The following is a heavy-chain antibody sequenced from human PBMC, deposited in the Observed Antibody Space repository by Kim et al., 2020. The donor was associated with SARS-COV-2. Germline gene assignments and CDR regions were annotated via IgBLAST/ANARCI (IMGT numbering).Heavy chain of an antibody. CDR1: GYTLTELS. Sequence: ASVKVSCKVSGYTLTELSMHWVRQAPGKGLEWMGGFDPEDGETIFAQKFQGRVTMTEDTSTDTAYMELSSLRSEDTAVYYCATTQYYASSGYYGAAFDIWGQGTTVTVSS. CDR3: ATTQYYASSGYYGAAFDI. CDR2: FDPEDGET. V-gene: IGHV1-24*01. J-gene: IGHJ3*02. D-gene: IGHD3-22*01.